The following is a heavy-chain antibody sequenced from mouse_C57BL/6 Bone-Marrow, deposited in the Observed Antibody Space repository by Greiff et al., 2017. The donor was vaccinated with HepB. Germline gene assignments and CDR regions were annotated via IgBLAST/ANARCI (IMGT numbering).Heavy chain of an antibody. CDR2: INPSTGGT. J-gene: IGHJ2*01. Sequence: EVQLQESGPELVKPGASVKISCKASGYSFTGYYMNWVKQSPEKSLEWIGEINPSTGGTTYNQKFKAKATLTVDKSSSTAYMQLSSLTSEDSAVYYCARWGDYWGQGTTLTVSS. V-gene: IGHV1-42*01. CDR1: GYSFTGYY. CDR3: ARWGDY.